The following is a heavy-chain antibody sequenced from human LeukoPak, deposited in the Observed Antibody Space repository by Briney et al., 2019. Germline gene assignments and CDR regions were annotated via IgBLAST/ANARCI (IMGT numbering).Heavy chain of an antibody. V-gene: IGHV3-33*08. J-gene: IGHJ5*02. Sequence: GGSLRLSCAASGFTFSSYSMNWVRQAPGKGLEWVAIVWHDGSDKYYADSVKGRFTVSRDNSKNTIYLQLNSLRAEDTAVYYCARDLDYSNHFSWFDRWGQGTLVIVSS. D-gene: IGHD4-11*01. CDR1: GFTFSSYS. CDR2: VWHDGSDK. CDR3: ARDLDYSNHFSWFDR.